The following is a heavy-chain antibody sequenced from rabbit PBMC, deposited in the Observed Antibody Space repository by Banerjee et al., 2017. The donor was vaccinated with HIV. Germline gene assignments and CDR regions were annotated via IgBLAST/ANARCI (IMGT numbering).Heavy chain of an antibody. D-gene: IGHD2-1*01. CDR1: GFSFSSSYY. CDR2: IYGDNSGST. Sequence: QSLEESGGDLVKPGASLTLTCTASGFSFSSSYYMCWVRQAPGKGLECIACIYGDNSGSTWYASWAKGRFTISKTSSTTVTLQMTSLTAADTATYFCARGSATMTMVIIGFYLGLWGQGTLVTVS. V-gene: IGHV1S40*01. CDR3: ARGSATMTMVIIGFYLGL. J-gene: IGHJ4*01.